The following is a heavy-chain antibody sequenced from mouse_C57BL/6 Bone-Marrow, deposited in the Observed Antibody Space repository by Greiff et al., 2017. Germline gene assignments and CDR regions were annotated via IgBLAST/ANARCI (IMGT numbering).Heavy chain of an antibody. D-gene: IGHD6-1*01. Sequence: EVKLEESGGGLVQPGGSLKLSCAASGFTFSDYYLYWVRQTPEKRLEWVAYISNGGGSTYYPDTVKGRFTISRDNAKNTLYLQMSRLKSEDTAMYYCARHGEGLYYYAMDYWGQGTSVTVAS. CDR3: ARHGEGLYYYAMDY. J-gene: IGHJ4*01. CDR1: GFTFSDYY. CDR2: ISNGGGST. V-gene: IGHV5-12*01.